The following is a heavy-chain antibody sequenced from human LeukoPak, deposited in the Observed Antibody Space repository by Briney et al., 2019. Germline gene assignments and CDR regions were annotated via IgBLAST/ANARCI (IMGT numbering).Heavy chain of an antibody. D-gene: IGHD3-22*01. Sequence: SETLSLTCTVSGGSISSSGYYWGWIRQPPGKGLEWIGSMYYSGSTYYNPSLKSRVTISVDTSKNQFSLKLSSATAADTAVYYCARHRTIYYDSSGYWVWGQGTLVTVSS. V-gene: IGHV4-39*01. J-gene: IGHJ4*02. CDR2: MYYSGST. CDR3: ARHRTIYYDSSGYWV. CDR1: GGSISSSGYY.